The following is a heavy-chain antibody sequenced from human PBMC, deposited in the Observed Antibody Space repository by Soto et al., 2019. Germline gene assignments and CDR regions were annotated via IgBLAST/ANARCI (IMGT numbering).Heavy chain of an antibody. CDR1: GGTFSSYA. V-gene: IGHV1-69*01. CDR3: ARNCSGGSCKYSYSFYGMDV. D-gene: IGHD2-15*01. Sequence: QVQLVQSGAEVKKPGSSVKVSCKASGGTFSSYAISWVRQAPGQGLEWMGGIIPIFGTANYAQKFQGRVTITADESRSTAYMKLSSLRSEFTAVYYCARNCSGGSCKYSYSFYGMDVWGQGTTVTVSS. CDR2: IIPIFGTA. J-gene: IGHJ6*02.